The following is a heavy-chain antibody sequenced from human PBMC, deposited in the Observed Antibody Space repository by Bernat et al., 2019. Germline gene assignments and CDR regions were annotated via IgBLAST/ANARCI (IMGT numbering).Heavy chain of an antibody. Sequence: EVQLLESGGGLVQPGGSLRLSCAASGFTFSSYAMSWVRQAPGKGLEWVSAISGSGGSTYYADSAKCRFTISRDKSKNPLYLQMNSLRAEDTAVYYCAKCPIRPTEFDYWGQGTLVTVSS. CDR1: GFTFSSYA. J-gene: IGHJ4*02. V-gene: IGHV3-23*01. CDR3: AKCPIRPTEFDY. CDR2: ISGSGGST.